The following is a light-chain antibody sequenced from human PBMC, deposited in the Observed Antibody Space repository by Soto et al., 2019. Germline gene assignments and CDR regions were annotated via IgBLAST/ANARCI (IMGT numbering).Light chain of an antibody. CDR3: QQYESSPLT. V-gene: IGKV3-20*01. J-gene: IGKJ5*01. Sequence: EIVLTQSPGTLSVSPGERVTLACRASQSVSSRLFAWYQQKPGQTPRLLIYGASHRATGIPGRFSGSGSGTGYTLTINRVEPEDTAVYYCQQYESSPLTFGQETRLQIK. CDR2: GAS. CDR1: QSVSSRL.